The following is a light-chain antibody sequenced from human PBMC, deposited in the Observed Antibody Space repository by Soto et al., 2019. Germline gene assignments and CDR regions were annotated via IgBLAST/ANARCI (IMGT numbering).Light chain of an antibody. V-gene: IGKV3-20*01. CDR2: GAS. J-gene: IGKJ4*01. Sequence: EIELTQSPGTLSLSPGERATLSCRASQTIGSRYLAWYQQKPGQRPRLLIYGASSRATGIPDRFSGSGSGTDFTLTISRLEPEDLAVYYCQHYVSSPLTFGGGTKVDIK. CDR1: QTIGSRY. CDR3: QHYVSSPLT.